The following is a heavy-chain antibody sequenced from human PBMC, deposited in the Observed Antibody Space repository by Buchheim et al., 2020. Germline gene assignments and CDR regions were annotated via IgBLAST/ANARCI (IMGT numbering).Heavy chain of an antibody. CDR2: IKEDGSDK. CDR1: GFTFSTYW. J-gene: IGHJ4*02. D-gene: IGHD2-15*01. Sequence: EVQLVESGGGLVQPGGSLRLSCAASGFTFSTYWMSWVRQAPGKGLEWVTNIKEDGSDKYYVDSVKGRFTVSRDNAKNSLYLQLNSLRSEDTAVYYCARDFWWLWDYWGQGTL. V-gene: IGHV3-7*01. CDR3: ARDFWWLWDY.